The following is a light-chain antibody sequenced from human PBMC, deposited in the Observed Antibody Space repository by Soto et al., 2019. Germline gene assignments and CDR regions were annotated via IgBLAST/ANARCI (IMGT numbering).Light chain of an antibody. CDR3: QHYNNWPQT. Sequence: EIVMTQSPATLSVSPGERATLSCRASQSVSSNLAWYQQKPGQAPRLLIYAASSRATGIPDRFSGSGSGTDFTLTISRLEPEDFAVYYCQHYNNWPQTFGQGTKVDIK. V-gene: IGKV3D-15*01. CDR2: AAS. CDR1: QSVSSN. J-gene: IGKJ1*01.